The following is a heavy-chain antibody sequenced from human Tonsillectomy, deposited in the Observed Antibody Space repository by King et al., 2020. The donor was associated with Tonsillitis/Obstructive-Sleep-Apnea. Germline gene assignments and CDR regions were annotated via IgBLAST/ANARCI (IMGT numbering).Heavy chain of an antibody. Sequence: VQLVESGGGLVQSGGSLRLSCAASGFTISSYWMSWVRQAPGKGLEWVANIKQDGSEKHYVDSVKGRFTISRDNAKNSLYLQLNSLRAEDTAVYYCAREGGLGMGFDYWGQGTLVTDSS. CDR2: IKQDGSEK. CDR1: GFTISSYW. J-gene: IGHJ4*02. CDR3: AREGGLGMGFDY. D-gene: IGHD3-16*01. V-gene: IGHV3-7*01.